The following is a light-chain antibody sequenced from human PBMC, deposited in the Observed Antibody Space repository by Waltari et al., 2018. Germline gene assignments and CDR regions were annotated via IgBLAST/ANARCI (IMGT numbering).Light chain of an antibody. CDR3: AAWIDSLNGVV. Sequence: SVLPQQPSPSGPPGQRVPISFSGASSNIGRKTKTCYQHLPGTAPKLLIYGNNQRPSGVPDRFSASKSGNSGSLAIGGLRSEDEGDYYCAAWIDSLNGVVFGGGTKLTVL. CDR1: SSNIGRKT. V-gene: IGLV1-44*01. J-gene: IGLJ2*01. CDR2: GNN.